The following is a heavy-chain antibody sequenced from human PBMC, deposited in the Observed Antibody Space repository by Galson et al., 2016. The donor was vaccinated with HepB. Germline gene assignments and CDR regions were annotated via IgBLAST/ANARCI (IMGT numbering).Heavy chain of an antibody. CDR1: GGSFSGYY. CDR3: ARGDDSGWYYFDY. V-gene: IGHV4-34*01. CDR2: LNHSGTT. D-gene: IGHD6-19*01. J-gene: IGHJ4*01. Sequence: SETLSLTCADNGGSFSGYYWSWIRQPPGKGLEWIGELNHSGTTNYNPSLKSRVTIAIDASKKQFSLNLSSVTAADTAVYYCARGDDSGWYYFDYWGHGTLVTVSS.